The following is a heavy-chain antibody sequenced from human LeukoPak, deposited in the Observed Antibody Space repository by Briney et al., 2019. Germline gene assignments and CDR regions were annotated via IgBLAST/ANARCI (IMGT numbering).Heavy chain of an antibody. J-gene: IGHJ4*02. D-gene: IGHD6-19*01. Sequence: PGGSLRLSCAASGFTFSSYSMNWVRQAPGKGLEWVSSISSSSSYIYYADSVKGRFTISRDNAKNSLYLQMNSLRAEDTAVYYCARDGIAVGPSSLNYFDYWGQGTLVTVSS. CDR1: GFTFSSYS. CDR3: ARDGIAVGPSSLNYFDY. CDR2: ISSSSSYI. V-gene: IGHV3-21*01.